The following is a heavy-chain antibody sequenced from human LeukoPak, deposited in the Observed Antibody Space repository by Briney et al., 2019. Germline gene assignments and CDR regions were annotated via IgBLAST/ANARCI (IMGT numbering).Heavy chain of an antibody. CDR1: GYTFTSYY. CDR3: ARSRLGSVAGREADY. Sequence: ASVKVSCKASGYTFTSYYMHWVRQAPGQGLEWMGWINPNSGGTNYAQKFQGRVTMTRDTSISTAYMELSRLRSDDTAVYYCARSRLGSVAGREADYWGQGTLVTVSS. CDR2: INPNSGGT. D-gene: IGHD6-19*01. J-gene: IGHJ4*02. V-gene: IGHV1-2*02.